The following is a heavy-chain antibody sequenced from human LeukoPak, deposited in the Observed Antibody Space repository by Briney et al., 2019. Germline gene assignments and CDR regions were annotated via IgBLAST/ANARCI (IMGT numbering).Heavy chain of an antibody. V-gene: IGHV1-8*03. CDR3: AREPLGRSDAFDI. J-gene: IGHJ3*02. D-gene: IGHD1-26*01. CDR2: MNPNNGDT. Sequence: GASVKVSCKASGGTFSSYAISWVRQATGQGLEWMGWMNPNNGDTGYAQKFQGRLTITRDTSISTAYMELTSLTFDDTAVYYCAREPLGRSDAFDIWSQGTMVTVSS. CDR1: GGTFSSYA.